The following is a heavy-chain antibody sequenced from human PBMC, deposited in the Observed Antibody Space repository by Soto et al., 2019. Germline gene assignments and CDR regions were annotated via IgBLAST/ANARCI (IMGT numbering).Heavy chain of an antibody. CDR2: INPSGAST. J-gene: IGHJ4*02. D-gene: IGHD6-13*01. CDR1: GFTFSRYY. Sequence: VASVKVSCTASGFTFSRYYMHWIRQAPGQGLEWMGIINPSGASTNYAQKVRGRVTMTTDTSTSTAYMELRSLRSDDTAVYYCAREALYSSGWYYSDYWGQGTPVTVSS. V-gene: IGHV1-46*01. CDR3: AREALYSSGWYYSDY.